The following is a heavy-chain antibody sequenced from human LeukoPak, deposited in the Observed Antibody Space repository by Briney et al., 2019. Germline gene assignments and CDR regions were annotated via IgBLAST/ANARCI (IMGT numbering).Heavy chain of an antibody. CDR1: GFTLSSYW. J-gene: IGHJ4*02. CDR2: IKQDGSEK. CDR3: ARLGYDYVWGSYRYPPPAPLDY. D-gene: IGHD3-16*02. V-gene: IGHV3-7*01. Sequence: PGGSLRLSCAASGFTLSSYWMSWVRQAPGKGLEWVANIKQDGSEKYYVDSVKGRFTISRDNAKNSLYLQMNSLRAEDTAVYYCARLGYDYVWGSYRYPPPAPLDYWGQGTLVTVSS.